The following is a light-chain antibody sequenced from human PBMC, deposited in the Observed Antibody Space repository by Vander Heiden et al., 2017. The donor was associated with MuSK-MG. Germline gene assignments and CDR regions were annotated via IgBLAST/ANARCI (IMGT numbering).Light chain of an antibody. V-gene: IGLV2-14*01. Sequence: QSGLNQPAAVSGSPGESSAILCTGPSSDVGGYNYVSWYQQHPGKAPKLMIYEVSDRPAGFSNRFSASKSGNTASLTISVLEAEDEADYYHSSYTSSSNYVFGTGTEVTVL. CDR1: SSDVGGYNY. CDR3: SSYTSSSNYV. CDR2: EVS. J-gene: IGLJ1*01.